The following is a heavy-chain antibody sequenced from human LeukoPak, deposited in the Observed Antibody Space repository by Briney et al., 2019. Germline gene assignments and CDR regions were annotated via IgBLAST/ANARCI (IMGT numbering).Heavy chain of an antibody. D-gene: IGHD3-22*01. CDR2: IKQDGSVK. J-gene: IGHJ4*02. V-gene: IGHV3-7*01. CDR1: GFTFSNYW. Sequence: QPGGSLRLSCAASGFTFSNYWMSWVRQAPGKGLEWMANIKQDGSVKYYVDSVKGRFTISRDNAKNSLYLQMNSVRAEDTALYYCARVGYDSSGYVDYWGQGTLVTVSS. CDR3: ARVGYDSSGYVDY.